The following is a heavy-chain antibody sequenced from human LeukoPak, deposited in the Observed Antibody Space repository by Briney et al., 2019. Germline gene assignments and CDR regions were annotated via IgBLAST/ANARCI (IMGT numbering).Heavy chain of an antibody. CDR1: GFSFGNHA. CDR2: VSGSGDTT. CDR3: AKSSPPPLRY. J-gene: IGHJ4*02. Sequence: GGSLRLSCAASGFSFGNHAMIWVRQAAGKGLEWVSVVSGSGDTTHYADSVKGRFTISRDNSKNTLYLQMNSLRAEDTAVYYCAKSSPPPLRYWGQGTLVTVSS. V-gene: IGHV3-23*01.